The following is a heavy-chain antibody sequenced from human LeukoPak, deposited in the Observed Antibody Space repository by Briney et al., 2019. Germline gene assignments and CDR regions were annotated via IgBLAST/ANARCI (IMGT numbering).Heavy chain of an antibody. Sequence: GESLKISCKASGYTVTSYYMHWVRQAPGQGLEWMGILNPSGGSTSYAQKFQGRATLTRATSASTVYMELSSLGSEDTAVYYCASVYNYGMDVWGQGTTVIVSS. CDR3: ASVYNYGMDV. CDR1: GYTVTSYY. V-gene: IGHV1-46*01. J-gene: IGHJ6*02. CDR2: LNPSGGST.